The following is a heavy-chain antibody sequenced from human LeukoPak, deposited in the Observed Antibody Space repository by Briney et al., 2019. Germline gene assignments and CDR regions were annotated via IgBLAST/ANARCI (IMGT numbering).Heavy chain of an antibody. J-gene: IGHJ4*02. CDR2: IKQDGSEK. CDR1: GFTFSSYW. D-gene: IGHD6-19*01. Sequence: GGSLRLSCAASGFTFSSYWMSWVRQAPGKGLEWVANIKQDGSEKYYVDSVKDRFTISRDNAKNSLYLQMNSLRAEDTAVYYCAREYSSGWDDYYFDYWGQGTLVTVSS. V-gene: IGHV3-7*03. CDR3: AREYSSGWDDYYFDY.